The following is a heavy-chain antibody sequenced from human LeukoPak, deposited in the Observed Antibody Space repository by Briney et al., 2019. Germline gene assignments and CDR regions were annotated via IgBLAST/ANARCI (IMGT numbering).Heavy chain of an antibody. CDR2: IYHSGST. J-gene: IGHJ4*02. Sequence: PSETPSLTCTVPGYSITSGYYWGWIRQPPGKGLEWIGSIYHSGSTYYNPSLKSRVTISVDTSKNQFSLKLSSVTAADTAVYYCARGYSRVPVDYCGQGTLVTVSS. CDR1: GYSITSGYY. V-gene: IGHV4-38-2*02. D-gene: IGHD6-13*01. CDR3: ARGYSRVPVDY.